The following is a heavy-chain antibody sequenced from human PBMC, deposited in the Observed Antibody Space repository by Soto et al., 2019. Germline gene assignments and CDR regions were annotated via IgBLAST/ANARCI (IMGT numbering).Heavy chain of an antibody. CDR2: IKSKTDGGTT. D-gene: IGHD6-19*01. CDR1: GFTFSNAW. Sequence: EVQLVESGGGLVKPGGSLRLSCVASGFTFSNAWMSWVRQAPGKGLEWVGRIKSKTDGGTTDYAAPVKGRFTISRDDSKNTLYLQMNSLKTEDTAVYYCTTGLEQWLVTDYYYGMDVWGQGTTVTVSS. V-gene: IGHV3-15*01. CDR3: TTGLEQWLVTDYYYGMDV. J-gene: IGHJ6*02.